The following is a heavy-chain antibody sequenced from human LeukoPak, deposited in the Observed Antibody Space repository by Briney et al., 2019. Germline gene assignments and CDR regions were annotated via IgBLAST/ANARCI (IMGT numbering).Heavy chain of an antibody. V-gene: IGHV3-72*01. J-gene: IGHJ4*02. D-gene: IGHD6-19*01. Sequence: PGGSLRLSCTASGFTFSDHYMDWVRQAPGKGLEWVGRTANKANSYITYYAASVKGRFVISTDASKNSLHLQMNSLKTEDTAVYYCAGRPLSSPHSFDDWGQGTLVTVSS. CDR3: AGRPLSSPHSFDD. CDR1: GFTFSDHY. CDR2: TANKANSYIT.